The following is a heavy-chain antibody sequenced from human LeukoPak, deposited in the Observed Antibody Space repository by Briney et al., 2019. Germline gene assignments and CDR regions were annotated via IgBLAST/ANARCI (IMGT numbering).Heavy chain of an antibody. Sequence: PGGTLRLSCAASGFTFSSYAMHWVRQAPGKGLEYVSAISSNGGSTYYANSVKGRFTISRDNSKNTLYLQMGSLRAEDMAVYYCARAFGGYYYGDYWGQGTLVTVSS. D-gene: IGHD3-22*01. CDR1: GFTFSSYA. V-gene: IGHV3-64*01. CDR2: ISSNGGST. CDR3: ARAFGGYYYGDY. J-gene: IGHJ4*02.